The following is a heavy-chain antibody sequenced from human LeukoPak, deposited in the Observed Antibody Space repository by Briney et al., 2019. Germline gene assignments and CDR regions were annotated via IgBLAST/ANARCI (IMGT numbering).Heavy chain of an antibody. CDR1: GGSISSSRYY. D-gene: IGHD3-22*01. CDR3: ARTVSGYPPSAEYFQH. CDR2: IYYSGST. Sequence: TETLSLTCTVSGGSISSSRYYWGWIRQPPGKGLEWIGSIYYSGSTYYNPSLKSRVTISVDTSKNQFSLKLSSVTAADTAVYYCARTVSGYPPSAEYFQHWGQGTLVTVSS. V-gene: IGHV4-39*01. J-gene: IGHJ1*01.